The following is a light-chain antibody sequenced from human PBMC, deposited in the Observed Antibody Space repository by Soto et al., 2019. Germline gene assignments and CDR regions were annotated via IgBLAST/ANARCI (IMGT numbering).Light chain of an antibody. V-gene: IGLV2-14*01. CDR2: EVS. CDR3: SSYTRSSTLRCV. Sequence: QSVLTQPASVSGSPGQSITISCTGTSSDVGGYNYVSWYQQHPGKAPKLMIYEVSNRPSGVSNRFSGSKSGNTASLTISGLQAEDEADYSCSSYTRSSTLRCVFGTGTKVTV. J-gene: IGLJ1*01. CDR1: SSDVGGYNY.